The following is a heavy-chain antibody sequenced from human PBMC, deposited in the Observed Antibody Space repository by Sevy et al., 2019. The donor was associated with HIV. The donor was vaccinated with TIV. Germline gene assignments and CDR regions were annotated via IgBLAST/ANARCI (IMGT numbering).Heavy chain of an antibody. V-gene: IGHV3-53*01. CDR1: GFTVSSNY. Sequence: GGSLRLSCAASGFTVSSNYMSWVRQAPGTGLEWASVIYSGGSTYYADSVKGRFTMSRDNSKITLYLQMNSLRAEDTAMYYCAGRYSGNYYGAFDIWGQGTMVTVSS. CDR3: AGRYSGNYYGAFDI. CDR2: IYSGGST. J-gene: IGHJ3*02. D-gene: IGHD1-26*01.